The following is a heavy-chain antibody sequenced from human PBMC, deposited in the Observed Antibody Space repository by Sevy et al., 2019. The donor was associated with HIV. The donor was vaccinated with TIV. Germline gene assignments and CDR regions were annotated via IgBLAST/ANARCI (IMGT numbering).Heavy chain of an antibody. J-gene: IGHJ4*02. CDR3: ARLGVYGGSPQKNS. CDR2: ISPDGSTT. D-gene: IGHD6-13*01. Sequence: GGSLRLSCTASGFSFSSDWMHWVRQAPGKGLMWVSHISPDGSTTRYADSVKGRFTSSRDNAKNTLFLQMNSLRAEDTAVYYCARLGVYGGSPQKNSWGQGAQVTVSS. V-gene: IGHV3-74*01. CDR1: GFSFSSDW.